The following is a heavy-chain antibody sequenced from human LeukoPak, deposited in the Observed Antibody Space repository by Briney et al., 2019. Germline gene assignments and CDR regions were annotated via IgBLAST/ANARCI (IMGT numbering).Heavy chain of an antibody. Sequence: HPGGSLTLSCAASGFTFSIYAIHWVRQAPGKGLEWVAVFSYEGTNKNYADSVKGRFTIPRDNSKHTLYLQLNSLRAEDTAVYYCARDRTPNWSAYSNPTFHYWGQGTLVTVSS. V-gene: IGHV3-30*07. CDR3: ARDRTPNWSAYSNPTFHY. CDR2: FSYEGTNK. J-gene: IGHJ4*02. CDR1: GFTFSIYA. D-gene: IGHD4-11*01.